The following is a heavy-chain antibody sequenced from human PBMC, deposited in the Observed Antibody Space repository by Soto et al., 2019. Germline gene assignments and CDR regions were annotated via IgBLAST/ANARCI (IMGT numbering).Heavy chain of an antibody. CDR1: GGTFNTYA. CDR3: AREVQVHTPAFVY. Sequence: QVQLVQSGAEMKKPGSSVKVSCQSSGGTFNTYAMNWVRQAPGQGPEWMGDISPMFGAANYAPKLQGRVTITAYESTGTSYMQLGSLTSEDTALYFCAREVQVHTPAFVYWGQGTLVTVSS. V-gene: IGHV1-69*19. D-gene: IGHD3-10*01. J-gene: IGHJ4*02. CDR2: ISPMFGAA.